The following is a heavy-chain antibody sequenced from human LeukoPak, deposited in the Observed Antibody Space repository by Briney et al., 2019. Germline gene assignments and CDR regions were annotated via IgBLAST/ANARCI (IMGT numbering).Heavy chain of an antibody. CDR2: TRNKANSYTT. D-gene: IGHD4-17*01. Sequence: GGSLRLSCAVSGFTFSDHCMDWVRQAPGKGLEWVGRTRNKANSYTTEYAASVKGRFTISRDDSENSLYLQMNSLRAEDTAVYYCAKDLGYGDYADWFDPWGQGTLVTVSS. J-gene: IGHJ5*02. CDR1: GFTFSDHC. CDR3: AKDLGYGDYADWFDP. V-gene: IGHV3-72*01.